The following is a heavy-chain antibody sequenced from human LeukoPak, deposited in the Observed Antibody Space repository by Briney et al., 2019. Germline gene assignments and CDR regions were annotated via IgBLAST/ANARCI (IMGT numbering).Heavy chain of an antibody. V-gene: IGHV1-18*01. CDR3: ARALSVSSGTCYDY. CDR2: ISASNGNT. Sequence: ASVKVSCKASGYTFTSHGISWVRQAPGQGPEWMGWISASNGNTNYAQKLRGRVTLTTDTSTSTTYMELRSLRSDDTAMYYCARALSVSSGTCYDYWGQGTLVTVFS. D-gene: IGHD2-15*01. J-gene: IGHJ4*02. CDR1: GYTFTSHG.